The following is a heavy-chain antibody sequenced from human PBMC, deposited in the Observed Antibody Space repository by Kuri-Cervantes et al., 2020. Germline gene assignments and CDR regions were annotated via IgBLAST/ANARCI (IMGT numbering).Heavy chain of an antibody. CDR2: INSDGSST. D-gene: IGHD2-15*01. CDR3: ARDGCSGGSCYYFDY. J-gene: IGHJ4*02. V-gene: IGHV3-74*01. Sequence: GGSLRLSCAASGFTFSSYWMHWVRQAPGKGLVWVSRINSDGSSTSYADSVKGRFTISRDNAKNTLYLQMNSLRAEDTAVYYCARDGCSGGSCYYFDYWGQGTLVTVSS. CDR1: GFTFSSYW.